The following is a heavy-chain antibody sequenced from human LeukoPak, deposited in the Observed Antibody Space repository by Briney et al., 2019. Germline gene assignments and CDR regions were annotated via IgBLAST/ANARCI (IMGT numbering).Heavy chain of an antibody. J-gene: IGHJ4*02. CDR2: IYTSGSI. Sequence: SETLSLTCSVSGGSISSGSYYWSWIRQPAGKGLEWIGRIYTSGSINYNPSLKSRATISVDTSKNQFSLKLSSVTAADTAVYYCARHGSGDGYNFPSGYYFDYWGQGTLVTVSS. V-gene: IGHV4-61*02. CDR3: ARHGSGDGYNFPSGYYFDY. CDR1: GGSISSGSYY. D-gene: IGHD5-24*01.